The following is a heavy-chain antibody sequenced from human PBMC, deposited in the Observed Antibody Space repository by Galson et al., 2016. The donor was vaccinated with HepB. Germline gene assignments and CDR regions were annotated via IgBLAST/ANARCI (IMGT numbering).Heavy chain of an antibody. CDR3: ARGRQGGYFDY. Sequence: SVKVSCKASGYPFIDVYFHWVRQAPGQGFEWMGWINPNSGDTNYAQKFQGRVTLTRDTSISTAYMELSRLRSDDTAVYYCARGRQGGYFDYWGQGTLVTVSS. CDR2: INPNSGDT. J-gene: IGHJ4*02. D-gene: IGHD2-15*01. V-gene: IGHV1-2*02. CDR1: GYPFIDVY.